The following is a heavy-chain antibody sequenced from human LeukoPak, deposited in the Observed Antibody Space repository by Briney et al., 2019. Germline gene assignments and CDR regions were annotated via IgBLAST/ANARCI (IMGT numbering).Heavy chain of an antibody. V-gene: IGHV4-4*09. CDR1: GGSISSYY. D-gene: IGHD5-12*01. Sequence: PSETLSLTCTVSGGSISSYYWSWIRQPPGKGLEWIGYIYTSGSTNYNPSLKSRVNISVDTSKNQFSLKLSSMTAADTAVYYCARRRYSGYEEFDYWGQGTLVTVSS. CDR3: ARRRYSGYEEFDY. J-gene: IGHJ4*02. CDR2: IYTSGST.